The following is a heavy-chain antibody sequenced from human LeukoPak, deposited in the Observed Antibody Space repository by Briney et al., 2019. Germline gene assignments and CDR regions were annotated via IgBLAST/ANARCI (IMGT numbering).Heavy chain of an antibody. CDR2: ISAYNGNT. CDR3: ARTHYDLITFYSHYYYYGMDV. CDR1: GYTFTSYG. Sequence: ASVKVSCKASGYTFTSYGISWARQAPGQGLEWMGWISAYNGNTNYAQKLQGRVTMTTDTSTSTAYMGLRSLRSDDTAVYYCARTHYDLITFYSHYYYYGMDVWGQGTTVTVSS. J-gene: IGHJ6*02. D-gene: IGHD3-16*01. V-gene: IGHV1-18*01.